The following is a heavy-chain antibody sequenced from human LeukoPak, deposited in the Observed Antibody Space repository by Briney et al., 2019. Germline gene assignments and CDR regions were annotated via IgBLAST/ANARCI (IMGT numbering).Heavy chain of an antibody. Sequence: GGSLRLSCAASGFTFSSYGMHWVRQAAGKGLEWVAFIRYDGSNKYYADSVKGRFTISRDNSKNTLYLQMNSLRAEDTAVYYCAKGGQKYDILTGYYFDYWGQGTLVTVSS. CDR2: IRYDGSNK. V-gene: IGHV3-30*02. J-gene: IGHJ4*02. D-gene: IGHD3-9*01. CDR1: GFTFSSYG. CDR3: AKGGQKYDILTGYYFDY.